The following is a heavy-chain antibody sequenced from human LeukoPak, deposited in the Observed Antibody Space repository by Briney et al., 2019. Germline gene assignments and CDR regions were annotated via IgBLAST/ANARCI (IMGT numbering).Heavy chain of an antibody. CDR3: ARDKDVGPSLFDY. J-gene: IGHJ4*02. V-gene: IGHV3-20*04. Sequence: GGSLRLSCEASGFSFDDYGMSWVRQAPGEGLEWVSGINWNGGTTGYADSVKGRFTISRDNAKNSLYLQMNSLRAEDTAVYYCARDKDVGPSLFDYWGQGTLVTVSS. CDR2: INWNGGTT. CDR1: GFSFDDYG. D-gene: IGHD1-26*01.